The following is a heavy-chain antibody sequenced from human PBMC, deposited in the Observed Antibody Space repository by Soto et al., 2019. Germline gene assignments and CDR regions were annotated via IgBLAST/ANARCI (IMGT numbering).Heavy chain of an antibody. CDR2: IYWDDDR. Sequence: QITLKESGPTLVKPTQTLTLTCTFSGFSLSTNGVSVGWIRQPPGKALEWLALIYWDDDRRYSPSLRSRLTITKDTSKNQFVLTMTNVDPVDTATYYCAYSATTVTPYYFDYWGQGTLVTFSS. D-gene: IGHD4-17*01. CDR1: GFSLSTNGVS. CDR3: AYSATTVTPYYFDY. J-gene: IGHJ4*02. V-gene: IGHV2-5*02.